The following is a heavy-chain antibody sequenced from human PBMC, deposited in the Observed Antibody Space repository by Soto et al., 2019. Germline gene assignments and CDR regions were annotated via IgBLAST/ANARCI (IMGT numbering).Heavy chain of an antibody. V-gene: IGHV4-59*01. J-gene: IGHJ4*02. D-gene: IGHD1-26*01. CDR2: ISYSGST. CDR3: ARVLSGSSLFDY. CDR1: GGSIISDY. Sequence: PSETLSLTCTVSGGSIISDYWSWIWQPPGKGLEWIGYISYSGSTNYNPSLKSRVTISVDTSKNQFSLNLSSVTAADTAVYYCARVLSGSSLFDYWGQGTLVTVSS.